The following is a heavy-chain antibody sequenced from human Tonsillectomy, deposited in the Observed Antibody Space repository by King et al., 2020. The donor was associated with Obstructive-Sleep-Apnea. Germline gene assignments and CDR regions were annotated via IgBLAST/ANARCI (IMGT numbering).Heavy chain of an antibody. Sequence: VQLPESGPRLVKPSETLSLTCTVSGGSFRSYYWSWIRQSPGKGLEWIGYIHYSGNTNYNPSLKSRVTMSVDTSKNQFPLRLSSLTPADTAVYYCARNLGVAARPDNWFDPWGQGTLVSVSS. CDR2: IHYSGNT. D-gene: IGHD6-6*01. J-gene: IGHJ5*02. CDR3: ARNLGVAARPDNWFDP. CDR1: GGSFRSYY. V-gene: IGHV4-59*01.